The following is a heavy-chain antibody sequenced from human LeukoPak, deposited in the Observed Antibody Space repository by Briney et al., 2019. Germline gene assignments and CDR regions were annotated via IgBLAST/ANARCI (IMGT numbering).Heavy chain of an antibody. CDR1: GGTFSSYA. Sequence: SVEVSCKASGGTFSSYAISWVRPAPGQRLGWVGGIIPIFGTANYAQKFQGRVTITADESTSTAYMELSSLRSEDTAVYYCARGRSYKWLTPFDYWGQGTLVTVSS. J-gene: IGHJ4*02. D-gene: IGHD6-19*01. CDR2: IIPIFGTA. V-gene: IGHV1-69*13. CDR3: ARGRSYKWLTPFDY.